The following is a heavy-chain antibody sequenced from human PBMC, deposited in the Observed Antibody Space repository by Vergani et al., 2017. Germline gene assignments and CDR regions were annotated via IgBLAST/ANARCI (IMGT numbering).Heavy chain of an antibody. D-gene: IGHD2-2*01. V-gene: IGHV4-30-2*01. J-gene: IGHJ6*03. Sequence: QLQLQESGSGLVKPSQTLSLTCAVSGCSISSGGYSWSWIRQPPGKGLEWIGYIYHIGSTYYNPSLKSRVTISVDRSKNQFSLKLSSVTAADTAVYYCARAQPYCSSTSCYNYYYYYYMDVWGKGTTVTVSS. CDR2: IYHIGST. CDR3: ARAQPYCSSTSCYNYYYYYYMDV. CDR1: GCSISSGGYS.